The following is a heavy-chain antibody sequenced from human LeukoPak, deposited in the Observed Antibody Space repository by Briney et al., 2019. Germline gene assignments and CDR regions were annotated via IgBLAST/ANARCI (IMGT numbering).Heavy chain of an antibody. J-gene: IGHJ4*02. CDR1: GFTFSDYY. CDR3: ARDTPAYYYDSSGPGGY. Sequence: PGGSLRLSCAASGFTFSDYYMSWIRQAPGKGLEWVSYISSSGSTIYYADSVKGRFTISRDNAKNSLYLQMNSLRAEDTAVYYCARDTPAYYYDSSGPGGYWGQGTLVTVSS. V-gene: IGHV3-11*01. D-gene: IGHD3-22*01. CDR2: ISSSGSTI.